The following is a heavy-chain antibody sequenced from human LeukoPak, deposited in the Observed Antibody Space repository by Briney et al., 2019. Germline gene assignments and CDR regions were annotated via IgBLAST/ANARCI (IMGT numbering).Heavy chain of an antibody. CDR2: IYPGDSDA. D-gene: IGHD6-13*01. CDR1: GYSFTSYW. Sequence: GESLKISCKGSGYSFTSYWIGWVRQMPGKGLEWMGIIYPGDSDARYSPSFQGQVTISADKSISTAYVQWSGLKASDTAMYYCARQPFPTAATGGLYFDYWGQGTLVTVSS. CDR3: ARQPFPTAATGGLYFDY. J-gene: IGHJ4*02. V-gene: IGHV5-51*01.